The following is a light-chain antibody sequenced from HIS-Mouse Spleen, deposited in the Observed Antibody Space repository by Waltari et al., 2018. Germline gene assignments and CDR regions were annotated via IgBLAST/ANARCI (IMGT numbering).Light chain of an antibody. CDR3: CSYAGSSTWV. V-gene: IGLV2-23*01. Sequence: QSALTQPASVSGSPGQSITISCTGISSDVCRYNLVSWYQQHPGKAPKLMIYEGSKRPSGVSNRFSGSKSGNTASLTISGLQAEDEADYYCCSYAGSSTWVFGGGTKLTVL. J-gene: IGLJ3*02. CDR1: SSDVCRYNL. CDR2: EGS.